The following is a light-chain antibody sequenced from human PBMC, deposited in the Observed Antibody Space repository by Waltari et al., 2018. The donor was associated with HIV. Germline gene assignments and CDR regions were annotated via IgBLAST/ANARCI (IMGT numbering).Light chain of an antibody. Sequence: DIQMTQSPSSLSASVGDRVTITCQASQDISNYLNWYQLKPGKAPKLLIYDASHLQTGVPSRFSGSGSGTDFTFTISSLQPEDIATYYCQQYDNSITFGQGTRLEIK. CDR2: DAS. V-gene: IGKV1-33*01. J-gene: IGKJ5*01. CDR1: QDISNY. CDR3: QQYDNSIT.